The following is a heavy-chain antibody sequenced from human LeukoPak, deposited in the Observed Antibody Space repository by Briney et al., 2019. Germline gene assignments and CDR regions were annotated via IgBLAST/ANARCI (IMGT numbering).Heavy chain of an antibody. Sequence: SQTLSLTCAISGDSVSSNSAAWNWIRQSPSRGLEWLGRTCYRSKWYNDYAVSVKSRITINPDTSKNQFSLQLNSVTPEDTAVYYCARAKRSGYREFGGFDYWGQGTLVTVSS. CDR1: GDSVSSNSAA. CDR2: TCYRSKWYN. CDR3: ARAKRSGYREFGGFDY. V-gene: IGHV6-1*01. D-gene: IGHD3-3*01. J-gene: IGHJ4*02.